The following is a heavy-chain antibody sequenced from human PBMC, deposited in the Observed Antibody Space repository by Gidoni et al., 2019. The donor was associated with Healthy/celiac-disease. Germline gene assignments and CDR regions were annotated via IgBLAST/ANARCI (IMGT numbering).Heavy chain of an antibody. V-gene: IGHV3-64D*06. J-gene: IGHJ6*02. CDR1: GFTFSSYA. Sequence: EVQLVESGGGLVQPGGSLRLSCSASGFTFSSYAMHWVRQAPGKGLEYVSAISSNGGSTYYADSVKGRFTISRDNSKNTLYLQMSSLRAEDTAVYYCVKEFRVVGAEMDVWGQGTTVTVSS. CDR2: ISSNGGST. CDR3: VKEFRVVGAEMDV. D-gene: IGHD2-15*01.